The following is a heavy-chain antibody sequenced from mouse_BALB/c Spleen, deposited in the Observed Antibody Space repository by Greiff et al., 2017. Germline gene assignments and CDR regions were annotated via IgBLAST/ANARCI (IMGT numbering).Heavy chain of an antibody. D-gene: IGHD2-12*01. Sequence: LQQPGSELVRPGASVTLSCKASGYTFTSYWMHWVKQRPGQGLEWIGNIYPGSGSTNYDEKFKSKATLTVDTSSSTAYMQLSSLTSEDSAVYYCTRVGSYYRYDEGYYYAMDYWGQGTSVTVSS. V-gene: IGHV1S22*01. J-gene: IGHJ4*01. CDR2: IYPGSGST. CDR3: TRVGSYYRYDEGYYYAMDY. CDR1: GYTFTSYW.